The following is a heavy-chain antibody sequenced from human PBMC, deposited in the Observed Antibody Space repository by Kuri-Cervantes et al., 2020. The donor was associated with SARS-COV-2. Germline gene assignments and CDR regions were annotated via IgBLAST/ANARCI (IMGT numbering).Heavy chain of an antibody. V-gene: IGHV6-1*01. CDR1: WDSVSSNSDA. J-gene: IGHJ4*02. CDR3: TRAKRGLVAATFPLRIFDY. D-gene: IGHD2-15*01. CDR2: TYYRSKWYN. Sequence: SQTLSLTWAISWDSVSSNSDAWNWIRQSPSRGLEWLGRTYYRSKWYNDHAVSVKSRITINPDTSKNQFSLQLNSVTPEDTAVYYCTRAKRGLVAATFPLRIFDYWGQGTLVTVSS.